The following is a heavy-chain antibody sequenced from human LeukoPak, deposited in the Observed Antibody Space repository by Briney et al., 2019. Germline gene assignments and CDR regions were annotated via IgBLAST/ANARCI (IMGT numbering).Heavy chain of an antibody. V-gene: IGHV1-3*01. Sequence: ASVKVSCKASGYTFTSYAMHWVRQAPGQGLEWMGWINAGNGNTKYSQKFQGRVTITRDTSASTAYMELSSLRSEDTAVYYCAREPLGYYDSSGYPWGWFDPWGQGTLVTVSS. J-gene: IGHJ5*02. CDR1: GYTFTSYA. D-gene: IGHD3-22*01. CDR2: INAGNGNT. CDR3: AREPLGYYDSSGYPWGWFDP.